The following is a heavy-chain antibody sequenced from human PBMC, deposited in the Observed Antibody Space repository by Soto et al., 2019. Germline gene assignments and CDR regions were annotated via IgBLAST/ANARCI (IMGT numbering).Heavy chain of an antibody. Sequence: SLRLSCAASGFIVSSSHMNWVRQAPGKGPEWVGRTRNKDNIYTTEYAASVKGRFTISRDDSKNSLYLQMNSLKTEDTAVYYCVRKGNSSGHWFDPCGQGTLVTVSS. V-gene: IGHV3-72*01. CDR2: TRNKDNIYTT. J-gene: IGHJ5*02. CDR3: VRKGNSSGHWFDP. CDR1: GFIVSSSH. D-gene: IGHD1-1*01.